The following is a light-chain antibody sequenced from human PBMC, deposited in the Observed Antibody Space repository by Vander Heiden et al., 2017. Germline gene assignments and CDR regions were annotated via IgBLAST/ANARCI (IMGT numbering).Light chain of an antibody. CDR1: SSDVGGYNY. CDR3: SSYTSSSTDVV. J-gene: IGLJ2*01. V-gene: IGLV2-14*01. CDR2: EVS. Sequence: QSALTQPASVSGSPGQSITISCTGTSSDVGGYNYVSWYQQQPVKAPKLMIYEVSNRPSGVSNRFSGSKSGNTASLTIAGLQAEDEADYYCSSYTSSSTDVVFGGGTKLTVL.